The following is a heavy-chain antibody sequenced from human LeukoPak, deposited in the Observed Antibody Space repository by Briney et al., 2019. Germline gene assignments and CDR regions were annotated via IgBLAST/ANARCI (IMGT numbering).Heavy chain of an antibody. V-gene: IGHV4-61*02. Sequence: SETLSLTCTVSGGSISSGDYYWSWIRQPPGKGLEWIGRIYTSGSTNYNPSLKSRVTISVDTSKNQFSLKLSSVTAADTAVYYCARTTMVRGVIDYYYYYYMDVWGKGTTVTVSS. CDR2: IYTSGST. J-gene: IGHJ6*03. CDR3: ARTTMVRGVIDYYYYYYMDV. D-gene: IGHD3-10*01. CDR1: GGSISSGDYY.